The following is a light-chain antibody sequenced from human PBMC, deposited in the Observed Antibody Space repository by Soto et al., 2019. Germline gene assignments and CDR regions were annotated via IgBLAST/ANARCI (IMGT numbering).Light chain of an antibody. V-gene: IGKV3-15*01. CDR2: GAS. Sequence: EILMTQSPATLSVSPGERATLSCRASRSVKANLAWYQQNPGQAPRLLIYGASTRATNVSARFSGSGSGTEFTLTISSLQSEDFALYYCQQYNHWPPITFGPGTRLEIK. J-gene: IGKJ5*01. CDR3: QQYNHWPPIT. CDR1: RSVKAN.